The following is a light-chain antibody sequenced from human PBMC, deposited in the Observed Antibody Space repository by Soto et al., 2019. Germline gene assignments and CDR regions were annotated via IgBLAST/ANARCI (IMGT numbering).Light chain of an antibody. CDR2: DVS. CDR3: SSFTSSSSDV. V-gene: IGLV2-14*03. CDR1: SSDVGSYNS. Sequence: QSALAQPASVSGSPGQSITISCTGTSSDVGSYNSVSWYQQYPGKAPTLMIHDVSNRPSGVSNRFSGSKSGNTASLTISGLQAEDEDDYYCSSFTSSSSDVFGSGTKVTVL. J-gene: IGLJ1*01.